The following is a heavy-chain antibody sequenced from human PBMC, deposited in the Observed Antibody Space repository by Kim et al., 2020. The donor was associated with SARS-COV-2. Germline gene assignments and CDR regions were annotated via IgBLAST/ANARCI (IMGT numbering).Heavy chain of an antibody. CDR3: ARRRACHDY. D-gene: IGHD3-10*01. Sequence: SETLSLTCTVSGGSISSYYWSWIRQPPGKGLEWIGYIYYSGSTNYNPSLKSRVTISVDTSKNQFSLKLSSVTAADTAVYYCARRRACHDYWGQGTLVTVSS. CDR1: GGSISSYY. V-gene: IGHV4-59*08. J-gene: IGHJ4*02. CDR2: IYYSGST.